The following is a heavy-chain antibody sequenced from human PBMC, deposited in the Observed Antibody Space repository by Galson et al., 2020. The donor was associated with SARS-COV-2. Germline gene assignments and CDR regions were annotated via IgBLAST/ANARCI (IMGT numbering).Heavy chain of an antibody. V-gene: IGHV3-30*07. J-gene: IGHJ4*02. Sequence: GGSLRLSCVASGFTFSFYSLHWVRQAPGKGLEWVAVISYDGANDGPNKYYADSVKGRFTISRDSSKNTVFLQMNNLRVDDTAIYYCGADPYGGSIGGWGQGTLVTVTS. D-gene: IGHD3-10*01. CDR2: ISYDGANDGPNK. CDR1: GFTFSFYS. CDR3: GADPYGGSIGG.